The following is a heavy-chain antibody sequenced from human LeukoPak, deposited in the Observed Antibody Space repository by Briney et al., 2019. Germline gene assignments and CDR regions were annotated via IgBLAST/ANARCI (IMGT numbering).Heavy chain of an antibody. CDR3: ARASLGGGGLYSSSWYEDY. CDR1: GGSISSGSYY. D-gene: IGHD6-13*01. V-gene: IGHV4-61*02. CDR2: IYTSGST. J-gene: IGHJ4*02. Sequence: PSETLSLTCTVSGGSISSGSYYWSWIRQPAGKGLEWIGRIYTSGSTNYNPSLKSRVTISVDTSKNQFSLKLSSVTAADTAVYYCARASLGGGGLYSSSWYEDYWGQGTLVTVSS.